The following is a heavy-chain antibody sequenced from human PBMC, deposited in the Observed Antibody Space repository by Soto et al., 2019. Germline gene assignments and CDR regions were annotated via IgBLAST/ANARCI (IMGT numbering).Heavy chain of an antibody. J-gene: IGHJ6*02. Sequence: VQLVQSGAEVKKPGSSVKLSCKASGGTFNRYTIRWVRQAPGQGLEWMGGIIPIFGTANYAQKFQGRVALLADESTSSAYMELRSLRSEDTAVYYCASWGFRDGNNSTYNYSGMEVWGQGTTVTVSS. CDR3: ASWGFRDGNNSTYNYSGMEV. CDR1: GGTFNRYT. CDR2: IIPIFGTA. V-gene: IGHV1-69*01. D-gene: IGHD3-10*01.